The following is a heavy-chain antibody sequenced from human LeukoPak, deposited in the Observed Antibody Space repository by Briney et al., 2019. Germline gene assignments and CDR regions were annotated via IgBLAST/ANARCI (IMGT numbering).Heavy chain of an antibody. J-gene: IGHJ3*02. CDR1: GGSFSGYY. V-gene: IGHV4-34*01. Sequence: PTETLSLTCAVYGGSFSGYYWSWIRKPPGKGLEWIGEINHSGSTNYNPSLKSRVTISVDTSKNQFSLKLSSVTAADTAVYYCARDKHSSSWYSGYDAFDIWGQGAMVTVSS. CDR3: ARDKHSSSWYSGYDAFDI. D-gene: IGHD6-13*01. CDR2: INHSGST.